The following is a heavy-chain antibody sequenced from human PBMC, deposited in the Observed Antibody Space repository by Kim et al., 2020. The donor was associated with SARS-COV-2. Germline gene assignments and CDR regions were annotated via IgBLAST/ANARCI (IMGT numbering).Heavy chain of an antibody. Sequence: GESLKISCKGFGYSFTNYWIGWVRQMPGKGLEWMGIIYPGDSGTRYSPSFQGQVTIAADKSITTAYLQWSHLKAPDTAMYYCAGLVVVAVPIRNWFDPWGQGTLVTVSS. V-gene: IGHV5-51*01. CDR3: AGLVVVAVPIRNWFDP. CDR1: GYSFTNYW. CDR2: IYPGDSGT. D-gene: IGHD6-19*01. J-gene: IGHJ5*02.